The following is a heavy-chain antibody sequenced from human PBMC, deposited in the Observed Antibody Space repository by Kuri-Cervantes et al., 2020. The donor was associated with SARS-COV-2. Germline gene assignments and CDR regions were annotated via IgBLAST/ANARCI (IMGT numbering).Heavy chain of an antibody. CDR1: GGSISSSSYY. CDR3: ARDGHVWSGYQHAFDI. Sequence: ESLKISCTVSGGSISSSSYYWGWIRQPPGEGLEWIGSTYYSGSTYYNPSLKSRVTISVDTSKNQFSLKLSSVTAADTAVYYCARDGHVWSGYQHAFDIWGRGTMVTVSS. CDR2: TYYSGST. D-gene: IGHD3-3*01. J-gene: IGHJ3*02. V-gene: IGHV4-39*07.